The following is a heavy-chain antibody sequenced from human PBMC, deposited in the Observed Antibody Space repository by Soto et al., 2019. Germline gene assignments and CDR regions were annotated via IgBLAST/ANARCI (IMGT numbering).Heavy chain of an antibody. CDR3: AQQWVVRGEEYFQH. Sequence: QVQLMESGGGVVQPGRSLRLSCAASGFSFSSYPIHWVRQAPGKGLEWVAVISYDDSNQYYAGSVKGRFTISRDNSENTVYLQMNSLRAEDTAVYFCAQQWVVRGEEYFQHWGRGTLVTVSS. D-gene: IGHD6-19*01. V-gene: IGHV3-30-3*01. CDR1: GFSFSSYP. CDR2: ISYDDSNQ. J-gene: IGHJ1*01.